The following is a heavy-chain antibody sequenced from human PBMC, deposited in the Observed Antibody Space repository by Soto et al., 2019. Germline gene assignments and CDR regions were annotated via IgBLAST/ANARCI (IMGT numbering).Heavy chain of an antibody. CDR3: ARDQSGYNWNEGIGFDY. CDR2: IIPILGIA. J-gene: IGHJ4*02. V-gene: IGHV1-69*04. Sequence: ASVKVSCKASGGTFSSYTISWVRQAPGQGLEWMGRIIPILGIANYAQKFQGRVTITADKSTSTAYMELSSLRSEDTAVYYCARDQSGYNWNEGIGFDYWGQGTLVTVSS. D-gene: IGHD1-1*01. CDR1: GGTFSSYT.